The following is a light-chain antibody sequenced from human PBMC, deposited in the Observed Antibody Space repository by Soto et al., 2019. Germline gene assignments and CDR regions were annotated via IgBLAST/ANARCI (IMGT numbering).Light chain of an antibody. V-gene: IGKV3-20*01. J-gene: IGKJ4*01. CDR3: EQYDKSIT. CDR2: GAS. CDR1: QGVSNNY. Sequence: EIVLTQSPGTLSLSPGERATLSCRAGQGVSNNYLAGYQQKPGQAPRLLIYGASTRATGIPARFSGSGSGTDFTLTINRLEPEDFAVYYCEQYDKSITFGGGTKVDIK.